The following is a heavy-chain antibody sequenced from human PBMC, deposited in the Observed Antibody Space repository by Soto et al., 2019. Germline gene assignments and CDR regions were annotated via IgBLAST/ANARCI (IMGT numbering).Heavy chain of an antibody. Sequence: SETLSVTCTVSGGTISSDRYYWGWIRQSPEKGLEWIASISYSGSTYYNPTLKSRLIISVDTSKSQFSLKLSSVTAADTAVYYCARGLRGTYYYGSGSYRYDYWGQGTLVTVS. J-gene: IGHJ4*02. D-gene: IGHD3-10*01. CDR1: GGTISSDRYY. CDR3: ARGLRGTYYYGSGSYRYDY. CDR2: ISYSGST. V-gene: IGHV4-39*01.